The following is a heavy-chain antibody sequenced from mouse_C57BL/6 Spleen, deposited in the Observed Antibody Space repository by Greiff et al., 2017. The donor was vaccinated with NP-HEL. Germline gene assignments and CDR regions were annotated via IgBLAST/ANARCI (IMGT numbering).Heavy chain of an antibody. CDR1: GYTFTDYA. CDR2: ISTYYGDA. CDR3: AISTTPVVATDWYFDV. J-gene: IGHJ1*03. D-gene: IGHD1-1*01. Sequence: VQLQQSGPELVRPGVSVKISCKGSGYTFTDYAMHWVKQSHAKSLEWIGVISTYYGDASYNQKFKDKATMTGDKSSSTAYMELAILTSEDSAVYYYAISTTPVVATDWYFDVWGTGTTVTVSS. V-gene: IGHV1-67*01.